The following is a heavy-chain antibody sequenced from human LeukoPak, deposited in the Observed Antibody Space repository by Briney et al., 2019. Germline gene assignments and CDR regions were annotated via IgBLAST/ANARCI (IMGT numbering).Heavy chain of an antibody. CDR1: GFTFSSYA. CDR2: ISTSGGST. D-gene: IGHD6-13*01. CDR3: AKETSSSFDC. J-gene: IGHJ4*02. V-gene: IGHV3-23*01. Sequence: GGSLRLSCAASGFTFSSYAMSWVRQAPGKGLEWVSGISTSGGSTYYTDSVKGRFTISRDNSKKTLYLQMNSLRAEDTAVYYCAKETSSSFDCWGQGTLVTVSS.